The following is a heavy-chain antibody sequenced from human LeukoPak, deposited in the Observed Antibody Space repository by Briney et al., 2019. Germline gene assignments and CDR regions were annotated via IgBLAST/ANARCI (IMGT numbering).Heavy chain of an antibody. CDR2: INPNSGGT. CDR1: GYTFTSYG. J-gene: IGHJ4*02. D-gene: IGHD3-3*01. Sequence: ASVKVSCKASGYTFTSYGISWVRQAPGQGLEWMGWINPNSGGTNYPQKFQDRVTMTRDTSISTAYMELSRLRSDDTAVYYCARGSLYGNYVDYWGQGTLVTVSS. V-gene: IGHV1-2*02. CDR3: ARGSLYGNYVDY.